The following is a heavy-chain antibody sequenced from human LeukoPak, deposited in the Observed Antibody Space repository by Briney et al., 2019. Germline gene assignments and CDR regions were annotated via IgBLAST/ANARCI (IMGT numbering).Heavy chain of an antibody. V-gene: IGHV3-30-3*01. J-gene: IGHJ4*02. CDR3: AREAARRGFDY. CDR1: GFTFSSYA. Sequence: GGSLRLSCAASGFTFSSYAMHWVRQAPGKGLEWVAVISYDGSNKYYADSVKGRSTISGDNSKNTLYLQMNSLRAEDTAVYYCAREAARRGFDYWGQGTLVTVSS. CDR2: ISYDGSNK. D-gene: IGHD6-25*01.